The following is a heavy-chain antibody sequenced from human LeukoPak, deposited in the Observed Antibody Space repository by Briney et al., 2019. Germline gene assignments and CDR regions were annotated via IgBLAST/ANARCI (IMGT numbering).Heavy chain of an antibody. D-gene: IGHD3-10*02. V-gene: IGHV3-43*01. CDR1: GFNFYRYT. Sequence: GGSLRLSCAPSGFNFYRYTIHWVRQAPGKGLEWVSLAGWAGGTTFYSDSVRGRFAISRDSGRKSVYLQMNSLTTDDTAFYFCAQELVTMFFDYWGQGALVTVSS. CDR3: AQELVTMFFDY. CDR2: AGWAGGTT. J-gene: IGHJ4*02.